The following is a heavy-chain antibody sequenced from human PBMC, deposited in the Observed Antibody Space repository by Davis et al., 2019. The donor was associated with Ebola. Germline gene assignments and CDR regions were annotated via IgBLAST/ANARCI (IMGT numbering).Heavy chain of an antibody. Sequence: PGGSLRLSCAASGFTFITYWMSWVRQAPGKVLEWVANIKQDGSEKYYVDSVMGRFTISRDNAKNSLYLQMNSLRAEDTAIYYCARYLEGSSCHWGQGTLVTVSS. CDR3: ARYLEGSSCH. J-gene: IGHJ4*02. CDR2: IKQDGSEK. CDR1: GFTFITYW. D-gene: IGHD6-13*01. V-gene: IGHV3-7*01.